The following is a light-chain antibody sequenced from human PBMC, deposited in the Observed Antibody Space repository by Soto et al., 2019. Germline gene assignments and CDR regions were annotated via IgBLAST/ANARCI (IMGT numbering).Light chain of an antibody. CDR2: EVA. CDR1: NSDVGAYPY. CDR3: SSYAGSYTFYV. V-gene: IGLV2-14*03. Sequence: QSALTQPASVSGSPGQSITISCTGTNSDVGAYPYVSWYQQHPGNAPKLLIYEVADRPSGVSDRFSGSKSGNTASLTISALQAEDEAVYYCSSYAGSYTFYVFGTGTKLTVL. J-gene: IGLJ1*01.